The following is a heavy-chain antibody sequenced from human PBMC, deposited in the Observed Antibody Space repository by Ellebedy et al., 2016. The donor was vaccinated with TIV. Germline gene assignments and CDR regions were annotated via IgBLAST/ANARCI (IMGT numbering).Heavy chain of an antibody. Sequence: GESLMISCAASGFTFSTYSMSWVRQAPGKGLEWVSSISSSGGHIYYADSVQGRFTISRDNAKNSLSLQMNSLRGEDTALYYCAKKGPKGSFDFWGLGTLVTVSS. CDR1: GFTFSTYS. J-gene: IGHJ4*02. V-gene: IGHV3-21*01. CDR2: ISSSGGHI. CDR3: AKKGPKGSFDF.